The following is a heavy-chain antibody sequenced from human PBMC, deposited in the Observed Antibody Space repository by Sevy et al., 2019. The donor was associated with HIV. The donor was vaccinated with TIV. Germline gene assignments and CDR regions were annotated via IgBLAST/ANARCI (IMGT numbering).Heavy chain of an antibody. CDR1: GFTFDDYT. V-gene: IGHV3-43*01. Sequence: GGSLRLSCAASGFTFDDYTMHWVRQAPGKGLEWVSLIGWDGRGKFYADSVRGRFTSSRDNSKNSLFLQMNSLRTEDTALYYCGRDSVGFRALNGEGFDWGQGTQVTVSS. J-gene: IGHJ4*02. CDR2: IGWDGRGK. CDR3: GRDSVGFRALNGEGFD. D-gene: IGHD7-27*01.